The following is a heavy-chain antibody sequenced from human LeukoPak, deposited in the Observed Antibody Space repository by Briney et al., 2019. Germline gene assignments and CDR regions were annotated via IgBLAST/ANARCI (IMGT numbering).Heavy chain of an antibody. J-gene: IGHJ6*02. V-gene: IGHV3-23*01. CDR2: ISGSGGST. D-gene: IGHD6-13*01. CDR3: AKALAAAGDPGYYGMDV. Sequence: GGSLRLSCAASGFTFSSYAMSWVRQAPGKGLEWVSAISGSGGSTYYADSVKGRFTISRDNSKNTPCLQMNSLRAEDTAVYYCAKALAAAGDPGYYGMDVWGQGTTVTVSS. CDR1: GFTFSSYA.